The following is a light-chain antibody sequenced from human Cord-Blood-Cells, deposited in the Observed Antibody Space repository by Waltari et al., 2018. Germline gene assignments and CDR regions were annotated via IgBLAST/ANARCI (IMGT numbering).Light chain of an antibody. J-gene: IGLJ2*01. CDR2: DVS. Sequence: QSALTQPASVSGSPGQSITISCTGTSSDVGGYNYVSWYQQHPGKAPKLMIYDVSNRPSGVSNRFSGSKSGNPASLTSSGLHAEHEAHYYCSSYTSSSHVVFGGGTSLTVL. CDR3: SSYTSSSHVV. CDR1: SSDVGGYNY. V-gene: IGLV2-14*01.